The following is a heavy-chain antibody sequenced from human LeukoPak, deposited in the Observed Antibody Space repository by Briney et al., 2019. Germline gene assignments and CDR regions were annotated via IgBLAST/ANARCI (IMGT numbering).Heavy chain of an antibody. CDR2: IKSKTHGRTT. V-gene: IGHV3-15*01. Sequence: GGSLRLSCAASGVTFSNAWMSWVRQAPAQGMEWVGRIKSKTHGRTTDYAAPVKGRFTISRDDSENTLYLQMNSLKTEDTAVYYCTTDIGLSDYWGQGTLVTVSS. J-gene: IGHJ4*02. D-gene: IGHD1-26*01. CDR3: TTDIGLSDY. CDR1: GVTFSNAW.